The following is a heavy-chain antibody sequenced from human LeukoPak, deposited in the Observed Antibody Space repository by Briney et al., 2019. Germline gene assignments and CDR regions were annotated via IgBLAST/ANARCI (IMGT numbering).Heavy chain of an antibody. CDR2: IRWNSDSI. J-gene: IGHJ1*01. Sequence: PGGSLRLSCAASGFTFDDYAMHWVRQDPGKGLEGVSGIRWNSDSIGYADSVKGRFTISRDNAKNSLYLQMNSLRAEDTALYYCAKDDQPSRSGYYPEYFQHWGQGTLVTVSS. CDR1: GFTFDDYA. D-gene: IGHD3-22*01. V-gene: IGHV3-9*01. CDR3: AKDDQPSRSGYYPEYFQH.